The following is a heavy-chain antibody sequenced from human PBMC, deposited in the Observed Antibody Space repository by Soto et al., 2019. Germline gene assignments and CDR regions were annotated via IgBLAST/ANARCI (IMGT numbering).Heavy chain of an antibody. Sequence: SETLSLTCTVSGGSISSSSYYWGWIRQPPGKGLEWIGSIYYSGSTYYNPSLKSRVTISVDTSKNQFSLKLSSVTAAGTAVYYCARGSGIAAYNWFDPWGQGTLVTVSS. V-gene: IGHV4-39*01. J-gene: IGHJ5*02. D-gene: IGHD6-13*01. CDR3: ARGSGIAAYNWFDP. CDR1: GGSISSSSYY. CDR2: IYYSGST.